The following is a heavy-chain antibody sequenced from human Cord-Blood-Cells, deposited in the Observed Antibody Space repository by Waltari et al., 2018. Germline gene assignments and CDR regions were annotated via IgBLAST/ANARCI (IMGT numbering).Heavy chain of an antibody. CDR2: ISPILGIA. CDR1: GGTFSSYA. J-gene: IGHJ4*02. D-gene: IGHD2-15*01. Sequence: QVQLVQSGAEVKKPGSSVKVSCKASGGTFSSYAISWVRQAPGQGLEWMGRISPILGIANYAQKFQGRVTITADKSTSTAYMELSSLRSEDTAVYYCARGYCSGGSCYYFDYWGQGTLVTVSS. CDR3: ARGYCSGGSCYYFDY. V-gene: IGHV1-69*09.